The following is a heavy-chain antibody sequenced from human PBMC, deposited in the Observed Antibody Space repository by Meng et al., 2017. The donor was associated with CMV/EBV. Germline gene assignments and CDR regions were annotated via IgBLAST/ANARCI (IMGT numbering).Heavy chain of an antibody. J-gene: IGHJ4*02. CDR1: GVPYSCYY. CDR3: ARESMVRGED. CDR2: INHSGST. V-gene: IGHV4-34*01. D-gene: IGHD3-10*01. Sequence: QGQLKPRVAVLLDPSATLSLSCAVHGVPYSCYYWCVSRHPPGKGLEWSGEINHSGSTNYNPSLKRRVTISVDTAKNQSSLKLSSVTAADTAVYYCARESMVRGEDCGQGTLVTVSS.